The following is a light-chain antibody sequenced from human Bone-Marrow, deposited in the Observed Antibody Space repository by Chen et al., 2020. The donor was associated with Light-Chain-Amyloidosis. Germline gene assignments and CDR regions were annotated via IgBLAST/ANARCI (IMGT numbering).Light chain of an antibody. V-gene: IGLV3-25*03. CDR3: QSADSSGTYEVI. CDR2: RDT. Sequence: ITCSGDDLPTKYAYWYQQKPGQAPVLVIHRDTERPTGISERFSGPLSGTTATLTISGVQAEDEADYHCQSADSSGTYEVIFGGGTKLTVL. CDR1: DLPTKY. J-gene: IGLJ2*01.